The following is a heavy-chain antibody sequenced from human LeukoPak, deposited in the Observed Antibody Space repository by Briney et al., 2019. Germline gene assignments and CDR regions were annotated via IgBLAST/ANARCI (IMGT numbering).Heavy chain of an antibody. D-gene: IGHD5-18*01. CDR3: ARSSYGETGRDY. CDR2: ISSSSSYI. CDR1: GFTFSSYS. Sequence: PGGSLRLSCAASGFTFSSYSMNWVRQPPGKGLEWVSSISSSSSYIYYADSVKGRFTISRANAKNSLYLQMNSLRAEDTAVYYCARSSYGETGRDYWGQGTLVTVSS. V-gene: IGHV3-21*01. J-gene: IGHJ4*02.